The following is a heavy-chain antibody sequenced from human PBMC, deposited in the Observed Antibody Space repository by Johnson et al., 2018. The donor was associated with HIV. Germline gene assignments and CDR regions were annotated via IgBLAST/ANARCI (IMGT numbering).Heavy chain of an antibody. CDR3: ARGSRYTYDNDDVYLLQAFDV. V-gene: IGHV3-7*01. CDR1: GFNFNNAW. CDR2: IRQDGSDK. D-gene: IGHD3-16*01. Sequence: VQLVESGGGLVEPGGSLRLSCAVSGFNFNNAWMSWVRQAPGKGLEWVANIRQDGSDKDYADSVKGRFTISRDSSKNTLYLQMNSLRIEDTAVYYCARGSRYTYDNDDVYLLQAFDVWGQGTVVTVSS. J-gene: IGHJ3*01.